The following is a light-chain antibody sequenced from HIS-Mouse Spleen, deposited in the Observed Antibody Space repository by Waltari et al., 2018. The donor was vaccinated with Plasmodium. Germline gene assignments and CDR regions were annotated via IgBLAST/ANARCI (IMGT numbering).Light chain of an antibody. CDR2: KDS. Sequence: SYELTQRSSVYVSPGQTARITCSGDVLATNYARWFQQKPGQSPVLVIYKDSERPPGIPERFSGSSSGTTVTLTISGAQVEDEADYYCYSAADNNLVFGGGTKLTVL. J-gene: IGLJ3*02. CDR1: VLATNY. CDR3: YSAADNNLV. V-gene: IGLV3-27*01.